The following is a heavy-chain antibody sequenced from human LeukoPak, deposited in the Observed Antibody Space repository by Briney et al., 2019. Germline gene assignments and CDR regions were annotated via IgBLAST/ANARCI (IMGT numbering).Heavy chain of an antibody. CDR1: GFTFSSYW. D-gene: IGHD3-22*01. CDR2: IKQDGSEK. CDR3: ARDNPHNYYDSSGYVDY. V-gene: IGHV3-7*01. Sequence: GGSLRLSCAASGFTFSSYWMSWVRQAPGKGLEWVANIKQDGSEKYYVDSVKGRFTISRDNAKNSLYLQMNSLRAEDTAVYYCARDNPHNYYDSSGYVDYWGQGTLVTVSP. J-gene: IGHJ4*02.